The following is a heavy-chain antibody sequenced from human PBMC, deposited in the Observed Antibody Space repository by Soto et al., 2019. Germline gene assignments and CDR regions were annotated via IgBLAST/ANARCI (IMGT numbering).Heavy chain of an antibody. CDR2: IWYDGSNK. Sequence: QVQLVESGGGVVQPGRSLRLSCAASGFTFSSYGMHWVRQAPGKGLEWVAVIWYDGSNKYYADSVKSRFTIYRDNSKNTLYLQMNSLRTEGTAVYYCAREGENDSLTGPDYWGQGTLVTVSS. J-gene: IGHJ4*02. CDR3: AREGENDSLTGPDY. D-gene: IGHD3-9*01. CDR1: GFTFSSYG. V-gene: IGHV3-33*01.